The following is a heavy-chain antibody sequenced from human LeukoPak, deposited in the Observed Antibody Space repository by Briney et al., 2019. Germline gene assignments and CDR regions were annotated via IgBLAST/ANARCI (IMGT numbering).Heavy chain of an antibody. D-gene: IGHD4-11*01. J-gene: IGHJ3*02. Sequence: PGGSLRLSCAASGSTFSSYAMSWVRQAPGKGLEWVSAISGSGGSTYYADSVKGRFTISRDSSKNTVYLQMNSLRAEDTAVYYCARGQSFDIWGQGTMVTVSS. CDR3: ARGQSFDI. CDR1: GSTFSSYA. CDR2: ISGSGGST. V-gene: IGHV3-23*01.